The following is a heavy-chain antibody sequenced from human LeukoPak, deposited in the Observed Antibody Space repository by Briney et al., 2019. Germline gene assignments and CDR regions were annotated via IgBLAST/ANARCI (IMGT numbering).Heavy chain of an antibody. Sequence: KTGGSLRLSCAASGFTFSSYSMNWVRQAPGKGLEWVSSISSSSSYIYYADSVKGRFTISRDNAKNSLYLQMNSLRAEDTAVYYCAADSNPGCSSTSRYGGLWGQGTLVTVSS. V-gene: IGHV3-21*01. CDR1: GFTFSSYS. J-gene: IGHJ4*02. CDR3: AADSNPGCSSTSRYGGL. CDR2: ISSSSSYI. D-gene: IGHD2-2*01.